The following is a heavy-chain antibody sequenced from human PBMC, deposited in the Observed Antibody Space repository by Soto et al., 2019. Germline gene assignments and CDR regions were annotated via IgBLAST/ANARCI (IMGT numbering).Heavy chain of an antibody. Sequence: EVQLVESGGGLVQPGGSVRLSCAASGFTFSTYGMSWVRQAPGKGLEWVANIKHDGTETYYVDSVKGRFTISRDNAKNSLYLQLNSLRAEDTAMYYCARAARVASAWGQGTLVPVSS. V-gene: IGHV3-7*03. D-gene: IGHD6-13*01. CDR3: ARAARVASA. CDR2: IKHDGTET. J-gene: IGHJ5*02. CDR1: GFTFSTYG.